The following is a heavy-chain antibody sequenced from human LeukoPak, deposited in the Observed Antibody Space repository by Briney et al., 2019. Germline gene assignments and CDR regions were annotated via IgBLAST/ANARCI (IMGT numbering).Heavy chain of an antibody. CDR1: GYTFTSSD. CDR3: ARSSSTLSDAFDI. J-gene: IGHJ3*02. V-gene: IGHV1-8*01. Sequence: ASVKVSCKPSGYTFTSSDINWVRQATGQGLEWMGWMNPNSGNTASAQKFQGRVTMTRNTSISTAYMELSSLRSEDTAVYYCARSSSTLSDAFDIWGQGTMVTVSS. CDR2: MNPNSGNT.